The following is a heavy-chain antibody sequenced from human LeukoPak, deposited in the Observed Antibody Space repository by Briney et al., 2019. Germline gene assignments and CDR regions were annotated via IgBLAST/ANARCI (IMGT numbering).Heavy chain of an antibody. CDR2: IIPIFGTA. D-gene: IGHD1-26*01. CDR3: ARAPWDSSYYYYMDV. CDR1: GYTFTSYG. V-gene: IGHV1-69*13. Sequence: ASVKVSCKASGYTFTSYGISWVRQAPGQGLEWMGGIIPIFGTANYAQKFQGRVTITADESTSTAYMELSSLRSEDTAVYYCARAPWDSSYYYYMDVWGKGTTVTVSS. J-gene: IGHJ6*03.